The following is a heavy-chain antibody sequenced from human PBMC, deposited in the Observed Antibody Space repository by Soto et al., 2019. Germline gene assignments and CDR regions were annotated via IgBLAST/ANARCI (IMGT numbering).Heavy chain of an antibody. Sequence: ASVKVSCKVSGYTLTELSMHWVRQAPVKGLEWMGGFDPEDGETIYAQKFQGRVTMTEDTSTDTAYMELSSLRSEDTAVYYCARDSGYGSRASVNHYLDYWGQGTLVTVSS. CDR1: GYTLTELS. J-gene: IGHJ4*01. D-gene: IGHD3-10*01. CDR2: FDPEDGET. CDR3: ARDSGYGSRASVNHYLDY. V-gene: IGHV1-24*01.